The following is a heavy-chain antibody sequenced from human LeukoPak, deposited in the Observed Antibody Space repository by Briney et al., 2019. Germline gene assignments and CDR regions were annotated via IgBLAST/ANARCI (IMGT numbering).Heavy chain of an antibody. V-gene: IGHV4-61*08. D-gene: IGHD3-10*01. CDR2: IYYSGST. CDR1: GGSISSGGYY. J-gene: IGHJ4*02. CDR3: ARLFGVRGVMWGNHFDY. Sequence: SETLSLTCTVSGGSISSGGYYWSWIRQPPGKGLEWIGYIYYSGSTNYNPSLKSRVTISVDTSKNQFSLKLSSVTAADTAVYYCARLFGVRGVMWGNHFDYWGQGTLVTVSS.